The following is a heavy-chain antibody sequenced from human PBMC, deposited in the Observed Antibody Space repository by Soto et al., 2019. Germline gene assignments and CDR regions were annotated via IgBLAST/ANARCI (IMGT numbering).Heavy chain of an antibody. D-gene: IGHD3-16*02. CDR2: ISSSSSYI. CDR1: GFTFSSYS. V-gene: IGHV3-21*01. J-gene: IGHJ4*02. Sequence: GGSLRLSCAASGFTFSSYSMNWVRQAPGKGLEWVSSISSSSSYIYYADSVKGRFTISRDNAKNSLYLQMNSLRAEDTAVYYCARHYDYIWGSYRYTPFDYWGRGTLVTVSS. CDR3: ARHYDYIWGSYRYTPFDY.